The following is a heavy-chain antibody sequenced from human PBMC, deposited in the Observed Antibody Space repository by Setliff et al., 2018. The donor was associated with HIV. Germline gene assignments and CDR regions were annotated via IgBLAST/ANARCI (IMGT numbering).Heavy chain of an antibody. D-gene: IGHD3-3*01. CDR2: FGNSGDTT. Sequence: GGSLRLSCVASGFNFSDHYMDWVRQAPGKGLEWVSVFGNSGDTTYYTDSVKGRFSLSRDSSKNTLFLQMKSLRTEDTAVYYCAKDPTYYFWDRDLPQRYYYHMEVWQRDHGHRLL. J-gene: IGHJ6*03. V-gene: IGHV3-66*02. CDR3: AKDPTYYFWDRDLPQRYYYHMEV. CDR1: GFNFSDHY.